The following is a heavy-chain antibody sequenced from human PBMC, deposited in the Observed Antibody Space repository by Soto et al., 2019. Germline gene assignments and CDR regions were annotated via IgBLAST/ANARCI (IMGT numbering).Heavy chain of an antibody. Sequence: LLEAGGGLVHPGGSLRLSCSASRSSFSSYAINWVRQLPGKGLEWVSSTSGRGGRSDYGDSVRGRFTVSRDNQESMVYLQMNNLRVEDTAEYYCTTSPSGTWPGGYYHFMAVWGKGTTVIVSS. J-gene: IGHJ6*03. CDR1: RSSFSSYA. CDR2: TSGRGGRS. D-gene: IGHD2-15*01. CDR3: TTSPSGTWPGGYYHFMAV. V-gene: IGHV3-23*01.